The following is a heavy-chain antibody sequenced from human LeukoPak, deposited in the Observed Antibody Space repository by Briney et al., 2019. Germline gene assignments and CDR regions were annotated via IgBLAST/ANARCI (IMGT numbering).Heavy chain of an antibody. CDR3: AREGGFFRPLDY. J-gene: IGHJ4*02. CDR2: VHLDGRT. Sequence: SETLSLTCGVSGGSVTSTNWWTWVRQPPGKGLEWLGKVHLDGRTNYNPSLKSRLTMSVDLSENHISLKLTSVTAADTAVYYCAREGGFFRPLDYSGQGTLVTVS. D-gene: IGHD3-3*01. V-gene: IGHV4-4*02. CDR1: GGSVTSTNW.